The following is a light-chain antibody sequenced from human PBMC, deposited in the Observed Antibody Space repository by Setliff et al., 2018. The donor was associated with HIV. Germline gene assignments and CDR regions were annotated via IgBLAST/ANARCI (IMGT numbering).Light chain of an antibody. V-gene: IGLV2-14*01. CDR2: EVS. CDR3: SSYTSSSTLEV. CDR1: SSDVGGYNY. Sequence: SALTQPASVSGSPGQSITISCTGTSSDVGGYNYVSWYQQHPGKAPKLMIYEVSNRPSGVSNRFSGSKSGNTASLTISGLQAEDEADYYCSSYTSSSTLEVFGTGTRSPS. J-gene: IGLJ1*01.